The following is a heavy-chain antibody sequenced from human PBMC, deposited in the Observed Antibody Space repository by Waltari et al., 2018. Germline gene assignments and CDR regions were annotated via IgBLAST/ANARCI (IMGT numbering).Heavy chain of an antibody. V-gene: IGHV3-74*01. J-gene: IGHJ1*01. CDR3: VIGAQHVSNWYASEYFQH. CDR2: INTDGSTT. Sequence: EVHLVESGGGLVQPGGSLRLSCAASGFTFSSYWMHWVRQAPGKGLVWVSDINTDGSTTNYADSVKGRFTISRDNAKNTLYLQMDSLRAEETAVYYCVIGAQHVSNWYASEYFQHWGQGTLVTVSS. D-gene: IGHD6-13*01. CDR1: GFTFSSYW.